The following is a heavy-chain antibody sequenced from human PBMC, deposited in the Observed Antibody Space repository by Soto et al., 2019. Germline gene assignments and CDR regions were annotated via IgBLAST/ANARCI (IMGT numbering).Heavy chain of an antibody. CDR1: GFTLSSYS. Sequence: QVQLVESGGGVVQPGTSLRLSCAASGFTLSSYSIHWVRQAPGKGLDWVAVISYDGNTQFYGDSVKGRFIVSRDNSVNTLYLQLNNLQAEDTAVYYCAKVSRPSCFSTPDFDYWGQGTLVTVSS. D-gene: IGHD3-3*01. V-gene: IGHV3-30-3*01. CDR2: ISYDGNTQ. J-gene: IGHJ4*02. CDR3: AKVSRPSCFSTPDFDY.